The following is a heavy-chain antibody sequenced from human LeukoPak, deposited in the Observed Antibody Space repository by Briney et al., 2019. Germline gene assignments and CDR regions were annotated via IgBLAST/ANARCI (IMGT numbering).Heavy chain of an antibody. D-gene: IGHD5-18*01. CDR2: IRYDGSNK. J-gene: IGHJ3*02. Sequence: GGSLRLSCAASGFTFSTYGMHWVRQAPGKGLEWVAFIRYDGSNKYYADSVKGRFTISRDNSKNTLYLQMNSLRAEDTAVYYCAKVSSGYSYGYDAIDIWGQGTMVTVSS. CDR1: GFTFSTYG. CDR3: AKVSSGYSYGYDAIDI. V-gene: IGHV3-30*02.